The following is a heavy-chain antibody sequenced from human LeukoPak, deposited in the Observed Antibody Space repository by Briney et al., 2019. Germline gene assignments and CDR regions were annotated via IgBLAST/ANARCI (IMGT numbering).Heavy chain of an antibody. CDR1: GFTFSTYS. CDR3: VREGVDGFGI. CDR2: ISSSSSYI. V-gene: IGHV3-21*01. D-gene: IGHD3-10*01. J-gene: IGHJ3*02. Sequence: GRSLRLSCAASGFTFSTYSMNWVRQAPGKGLEWVSYISSSSSYIYYVDSVKGRFTISRDNAKTSLYLQMNSLRAEDTAVYYCVREGVDGFGIWGQGTMVTVSS.